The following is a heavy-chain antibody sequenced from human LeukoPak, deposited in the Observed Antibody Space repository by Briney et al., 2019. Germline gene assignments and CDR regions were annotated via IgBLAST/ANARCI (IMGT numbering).Heavy chain of an antibody. V-gene: IGHV4-34*01. CDR2: INDRGFT. CDR3: ARDPTTEVDVPYYFDF. CDR1: GVSFSGYH. J-gene: IGHJ4*02. Sequence: PSETLSLTCAVYGVSFSGYHWNWIRQSPEKGLEWIGEINDRGFTNYNPSLKSRVTISVDTSRKQFSLKLSSVTAADTAVYYCARDPTTEVDVPYYFDFWGQGTLVAVSS. D-gene: IGHD1-14*01.